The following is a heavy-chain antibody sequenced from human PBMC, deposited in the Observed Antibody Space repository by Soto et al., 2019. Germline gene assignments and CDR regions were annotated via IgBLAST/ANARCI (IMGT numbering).Heavy chain of an antibody. CDR1: GYVFNHYG. V-gene: IGHV3-33*01. D-gene: IGHD3-10*01. CDR2: TSYDGSNK. CDR3: ARGGGSRSSGYYIDH. J-gene: IGHJ4*02. Sequence: QVQLVESGGGVVQPGRSLRLSCAASGYVFNHYGLHWVRQAPGKGLEWLTLTSYDGSNKQYADSVKGRFTISRDDSKNTVYLQMHSLRVDDTAVYYCARGGGSRSSGYYIDHWGQGTLVTVSS.